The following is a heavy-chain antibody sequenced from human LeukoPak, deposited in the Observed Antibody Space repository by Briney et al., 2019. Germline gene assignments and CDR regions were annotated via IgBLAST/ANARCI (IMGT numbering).Heavy chain of an antibody. D-gene: IGHD3-10*01. CDR1: GYTFTSYY. Sequence: GASVKVSCKASGYTFTSYYMHWVRQAPGQGLEWMGWINPNSGGTNYAQKFQGRVTMTRDTSISTAYMELSRLRSDDTAVYYCARDKGSGSYYNFDYWGQGTLVTVSS. CDR2: INPNSGGT. CDR3: ARDKGSGSYYNFDY. J-gene: IGHJ4*02. V-gene: IGHV1-2*02.